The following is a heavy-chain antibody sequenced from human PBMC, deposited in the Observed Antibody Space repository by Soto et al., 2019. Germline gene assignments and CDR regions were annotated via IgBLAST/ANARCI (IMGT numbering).Heavy chain of an antibody. V-gene: IGHV3-15*05. CDR2: IKSKTDGGTT. J-gene: IGHJ4*02. CDR1: RVCFSRGS. Sequence: PCGSRSLSCAACRVCFSRGSTNYEQQAPGKGLEWVGRIKSKTDGGTTDFAAPVRGRFAISRDDSKNMVYMQMNSLKTEDTAVYYCTTDSYITMIVVRFDYWGQGTLVTVSS. CDR3: TTDSYITMIVVRFDY. D-gene: IGHD3-22*01.